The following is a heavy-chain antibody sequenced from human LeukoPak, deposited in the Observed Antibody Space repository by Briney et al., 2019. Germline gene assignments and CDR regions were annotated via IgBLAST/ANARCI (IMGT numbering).Heavy chain of an antibody. CDR1: VYTFTSYG. D-gene: IGHD3-10*01. CDR3: ARVLAMIRGAPFDY. V-gene: IGHV7-4-1*02. Sequence: ASVKVSCKASVYTFTSYGMNWVRQAPGQGLEWMGWINTNTGNPTYAQGFTGRFVFSLDTSVSTAYLQISSLKAEDTAVYYCARVLAMIRGAPFDYWGQGTLVTVSS. J-gene: IGHJ4*02. CDR2: INTNTGNP.